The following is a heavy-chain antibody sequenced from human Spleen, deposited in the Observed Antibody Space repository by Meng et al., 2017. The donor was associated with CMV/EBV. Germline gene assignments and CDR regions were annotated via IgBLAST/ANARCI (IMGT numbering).Heavy chain of an antibody. J-gene: IGHJ5*02. CDR3: ARGRQLGRNWFDP. CDR1: GYIFSSFG. V-gene: IGHV1-18*01. D-gene: IGHD6-13*01. Sequence: ASVKVSCKASGYIFSSFGISWVRQAPGQGLEWMGWISGFNGDTIYAQSFQGRLTMTTDTSTSTAYMELRSLRSDDTAMYFCARGRQLGRNWFDPWGQGTLVTVSS. CDR2: ISGFNGDT.